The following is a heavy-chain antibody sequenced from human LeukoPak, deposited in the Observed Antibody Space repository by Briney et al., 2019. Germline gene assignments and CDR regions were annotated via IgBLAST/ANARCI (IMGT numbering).Heavy chain of an antibody. J-gene: IGHJ4*02. V-gene: IGHV3-23*01. Sequence: GGSLRLSCAASGFTFSNYAMSWVRQGPGKGLEWVSGICSSGGRTDCADSVKGRFTISRDNSKNMLSLQMNSLRAEDTAVYYCMKVERNTFGGMFDYWGQGSLVTVSS. CDR3: MKVERNTFGGMFDY. D-gene: IGHD3-16*01. CDR2: ICSSGGRT. CDR1: GFTFSNYA.